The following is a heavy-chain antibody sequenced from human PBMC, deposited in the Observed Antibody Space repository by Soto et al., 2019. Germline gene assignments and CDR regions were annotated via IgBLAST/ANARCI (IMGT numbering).Heavy chain of an antibody. D-gene: IGHD1-7*01. CDR3: ASETGTTSSYYYYGMDV. CDR2: IIPIFGAA. J-gene: IGHJ6*02. V-gene: IGHV1-69*06. CDR1: GGTFSSYA. Sequence: PVKGSLKASGGTFSSYAISWVRQAPGQGLEWMGGIIPIFGAANYAQKFQGRVTITADKSTSTAYMELSSLRSEDTAVYYCASETGTTSSYYYYGMDVWGQGTTVTVSS.